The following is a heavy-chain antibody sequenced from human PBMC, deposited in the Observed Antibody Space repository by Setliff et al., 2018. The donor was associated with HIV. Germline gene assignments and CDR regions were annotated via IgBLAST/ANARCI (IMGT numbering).Heavy chain of an antibody. D-gene: IGHD6-13*01. CDR2: IYPDDSNI. CDR1: GYSFTSYW. CDR3: ARRDGRSMNAFQI. V-gene: IGHV5-51*01. J-gene: IGHJ3*01. Sequence: GESLKISCKGSGYSFTSYWISWVRQMPGKGLEWMGVIYPDDSNIRYNPSFQSQVTISADKSIATAYLEIHNLKASDTATYYCARRDGRSMNAFQIWGPGTKVTVSS.